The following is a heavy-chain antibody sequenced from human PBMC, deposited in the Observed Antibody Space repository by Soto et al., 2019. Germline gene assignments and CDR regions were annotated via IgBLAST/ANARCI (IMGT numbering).Heavy chain of an antibody. Sequence: EVQLEESGGGLVQPGGSLRLSCAASGFTFSRHWMYWVRQAPGKGLVWVSRVNSDGSSTNYADSVKGRFTISRDNAKNTLYLQMNSLRAEDTAVYYCTRAGHGGLPFDYWGQGTLVTVSS. V-gene: IGHV3-74*02. CDR3: TRAGHGGLPFDY. CDR1: GFTFSRHW. CDR2: VNSDGSST. D-gene: IGHD6-13*01. J-gene: IGHJ4*02.